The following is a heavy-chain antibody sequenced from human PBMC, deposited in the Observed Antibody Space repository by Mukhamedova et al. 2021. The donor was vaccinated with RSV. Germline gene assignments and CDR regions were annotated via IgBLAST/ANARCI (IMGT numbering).Heavy chain of an antibody. Sequence: TWIRQPPGKGLEWIGEINHSGSTKFNPSLNSRVTMSVDMSKNQFSLKLISVTAADTAVYYCARQSVVVMPTRRATRFDYWG. CDR3: ARQSVVVMPTRRATRFDY. J-gene: IGHJ4*01. V-gene: IGHV4-34*01. CDR2: INHSGST. D-gene: IGHD3-22*01.